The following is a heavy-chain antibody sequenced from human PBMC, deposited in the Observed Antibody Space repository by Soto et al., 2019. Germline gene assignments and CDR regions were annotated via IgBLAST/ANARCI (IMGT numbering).Heavy chain of an antibody. J-gene: IGHJ4*02. CDR3: ARPDSSSWAAPFGS. CDR1: GGPLSSYY. V-gene: IGHV4-59*08. CDR2: IFYSGST. Sequence: PSETLSLTCTVSGGPLSSYYLSWIRQPPGKGLEWIGYIFYSGSTNYNPSLKSRVTISVDTSKNQFSLRLTSVTASDTAVYYCARPDSSSWAAPFGSWGQGTLVTVSS. D-gene: IGHD6-13*01.